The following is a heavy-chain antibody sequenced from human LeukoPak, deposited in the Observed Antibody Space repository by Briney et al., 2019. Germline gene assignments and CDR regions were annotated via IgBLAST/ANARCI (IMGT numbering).Heavy chain of an antibody. V-gene: IGHV3-30*18. CDR1: GFTFSSYG. D-gene: IGHD1-26*01. J-gene: IGHJ3*02. CDR3: AKDLIGSPEDAFDI. Sequence: GGSLRLSCAASGFTFSSYGMHWVRQAPGKGLEWVAVISYDGSNKYYADSVKGRFTISRDNSKNTLYLQMNSLRAEDTAVYYCAKDLIGSPEDAFDIWGQGTMVTVSS. CDR2: ISYDGSNK.